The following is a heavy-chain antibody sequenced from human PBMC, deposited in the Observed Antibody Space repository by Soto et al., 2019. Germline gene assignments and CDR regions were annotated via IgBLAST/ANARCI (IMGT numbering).Heavy chain of an antibody. Sequence: SETLSLTCTVSGGSISSYYWSWIRQPPGKGLEWIGYIYYSGSTNYNPSLKSRVTISVDTSKNQFSLKLSSVTAADTAVYYCARGWLGELFHDPFDYWGQGTLVTVSS. CDR2: IYYSGST. V-gene: IGHV4-59*01. CDR1: GGSISSYY. CDR3: ARGWLGELFHDPFDY. J-gene: IGHJ4*02. D-gene: IGHD3-10*01.